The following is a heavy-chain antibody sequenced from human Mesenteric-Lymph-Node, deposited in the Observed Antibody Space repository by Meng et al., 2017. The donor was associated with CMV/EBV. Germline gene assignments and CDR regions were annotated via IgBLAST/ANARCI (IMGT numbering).Heavy chain of an antibody. CDR1: GFTFSRYS. J-gene: IGHJ6*02. D-gene: IGHD1-26*01. Sequence: GESLKISCAASGFTFSRYSLTWVRQAPGKGLEWVSVIYTGSSGTYYADSVRGRFTISRDDSTNTLFLQMNSLRAEDTAVYFCAKLLGSGSYYPYYYYGMDVWGQGTTVTVSS. CDR3: AKLLGSGSYYPYYYYGMDV. V-gene: IGHV3-23*03. CDR2: IYTGSSGT.